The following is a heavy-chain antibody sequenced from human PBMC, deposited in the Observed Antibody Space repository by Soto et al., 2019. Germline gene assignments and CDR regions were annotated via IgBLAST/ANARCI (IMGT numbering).Heavy chain of an antibody. CDR3: AQDGRDSGSHYNSFGY. CDR1: GFTVGNNY. Sequence: EVQLVESGGGLIQPGGSLKLSCAASGFTVGNNYMSWVRQAPGKGLEWVALIYSTGTTKYADSVKGRFTVSRDNAKNALYLQMNSLRAQDTAVYYCAQDGRDSGSHYNSFGYWGQGTLVTVSS. J-gene: IGHJ4*02. D-gene: IGHD3-10*01. V-gene: IGHV3-53*01. CDR2: IYSTGTT.